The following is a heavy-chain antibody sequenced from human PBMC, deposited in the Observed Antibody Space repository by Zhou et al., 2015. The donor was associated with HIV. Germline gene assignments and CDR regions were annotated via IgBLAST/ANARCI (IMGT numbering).Heavy chain of an antibody. V-gene: IGHV1-46*01. J-gene: IGHJ2*01. CDR3: ARESPGVDYGDYLDGGVNWYFDL. CDR1: GYTFTSYY. CDR2: INPSGGST. D-gene: IGHD4-17*01. Sequence: QVELEQSGAEVKKPGASVKVSCKASGYTFTSYYMHWVRQAPGQGLEWMGIINPSGGSTSYAQKFQGRVTMTRDTSTSTVYMELSSLRSEDTAVYYCARESPGVDYGDYLDGGVNWYFDLWGRGTLVTVSS.